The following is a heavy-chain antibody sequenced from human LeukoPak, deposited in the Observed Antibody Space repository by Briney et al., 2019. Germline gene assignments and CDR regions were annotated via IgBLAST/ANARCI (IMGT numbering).Heavy chain of an antibody. J-gene: IGHJ4*02. CDR3: ARDSFLWFGEFIN. CDR1: GFTFKNYA. D-gene: IGHD3-10*01. V-gene: IGHV3-23*01. Sequence: AGGSLRLSCAASGFTFKNYAMSWVRQAPGKGLEWVSTISGSGGSTFYADSVKGRFTISRDNSKNTLYLQMNSLRAEDTAVYYCARDSFLWFGEFINWGQGTLVTVSS. CDR2: ISGSGGST.